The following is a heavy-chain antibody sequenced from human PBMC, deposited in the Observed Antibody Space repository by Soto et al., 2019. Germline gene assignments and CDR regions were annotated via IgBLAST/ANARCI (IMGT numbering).Heavy chain of an antibody. D-gene: IGHD2-21*02. CDR1: GGTVASSHW. V-gene: IGHV4-4*02. CDR2: VYHTGDT. J-gene: IGHJ5*02. Sequence: SETLSLTCGVSGGTVASSHWWSWVRQSPGRGLEWVGNVYHTGDTNFNPSLQSRVTFSVDKSNNQFSLRLTSVTAADTAVYFCAREIVTAGGNNYFDPWGPGTLVTVSS. CDR3: AREIVTAGGNNYFDP.